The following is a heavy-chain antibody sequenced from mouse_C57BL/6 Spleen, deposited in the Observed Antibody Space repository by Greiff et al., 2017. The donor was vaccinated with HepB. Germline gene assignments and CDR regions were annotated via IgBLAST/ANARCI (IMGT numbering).Heavy chain of an antibody. V-gene: IGHV1-50*01. J-gene: IGHJ3*01. CDR2: IDPSDSYT. Sequence: VQLQQPGAELVKPGASVKLSCEASGYTFTSYWMQWVKQRPGQGLEWIGEIDPSDSYTNYNQKFKGKATLTVDTSSSTAYMQLSSLTSEDSAVYYCASITTVKGAWFAYWGQGTLVTVSA. CDR1: GYTFTSYW. D-gene: IGHD1-1*01. CDR3: ASITTVKGAWFAY.